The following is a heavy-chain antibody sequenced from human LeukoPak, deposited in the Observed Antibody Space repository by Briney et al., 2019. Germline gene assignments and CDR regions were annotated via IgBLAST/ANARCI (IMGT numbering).Heavy chain of an antibody. Sequence: GGSLRLSCAASGFTFSSYAMSWVRQAPGKGLEWVSAISGSGGSTYYADSVKGRFTISRDNSKNTLYLQMNSLRAEDTAVYYCATFALPVVPAASDYYYYGMDVWGQGTTVTVSS. CDR2: ISGSGGST. D-gene: IGHD2-2*01. J-gene: IGHJ6*02. CDR1: GFTFSSYA. V-gene: IGHV3-23*01. CDR3: ATFALPVVPAASDYYYYGMDV.